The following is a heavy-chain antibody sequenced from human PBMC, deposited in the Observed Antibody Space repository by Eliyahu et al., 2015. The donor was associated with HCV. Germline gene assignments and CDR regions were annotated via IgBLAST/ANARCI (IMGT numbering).Heavy chain of an antibody. CDR2: IRSKANGDAT. CDR3: IRPLLDEQGFDY. CDR1: DFSFGASA. D-gene: IGHD1-1*01. V-gene: IGHV3-73*02. J-gene: IGHJ4*02. Sequence: EVQLVESGGGLVQPGGSLKLSCAASDFSFGASAVHWVRQAPGKGLEGVGRIRSKANGDATTYGESVKGRFSISRDESKSTAYLHMNRLRTEDTAVYYCIRPLLDEQGFDYWGQGSLVTVSS.